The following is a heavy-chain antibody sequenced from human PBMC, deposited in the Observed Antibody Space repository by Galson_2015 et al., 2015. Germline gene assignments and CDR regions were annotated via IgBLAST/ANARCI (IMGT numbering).Heavy chain of an antibody. CDR2: IYPDDSDT. Sequence: QSGAEVKTPGESLTISCKGSGYRFTDYWIGWVRQMPGKGLEWMGRIYPDDSDTRYSPAFQGQVTISADKSIGTAYLQWSSLKASDTAIYYCARRNDYGMNWFDPWGQGTLVTVSS. D-gene: IGHD4-17*01. CDR3: ARRNDYGMNWFDP. J-gene: IGHJ5*02. V-gene: IGHV5-51*01. CDR1: GYRFTDYW.